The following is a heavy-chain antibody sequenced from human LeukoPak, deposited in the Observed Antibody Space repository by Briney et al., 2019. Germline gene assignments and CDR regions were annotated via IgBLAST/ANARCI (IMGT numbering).Heavy chain of an antibody. V-gene: IGHV3-23*01. CDR3: AKRVVTTQYYYYIDV. Sequence: PGGSPRLSCAASGFTFSSYAMSWVRQAPGKGLEWVSAISGSGGSTYYADSVKGRFTISRDNSKNTLYLQMNSLRAEDTAVYYCAKRVVTTQYYYYIDVWGKGTTVTVSS. CDR2: ISGSGGST. J-gene: IGHJ6*03. CDR1: GFTFSSYA. D-gene: IGHD2-21*02.